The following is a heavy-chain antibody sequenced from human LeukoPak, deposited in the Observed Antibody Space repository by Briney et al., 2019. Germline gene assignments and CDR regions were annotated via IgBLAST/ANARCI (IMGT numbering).Heavy chain of an antibody. Sequence: ASVKVSCKASGYTFTSYGISWVRQAPGQGLEWMGWICAYNGNTNYAQKLQGRVTMTTDTSTSTAYMELRSLRSDDTAVYYCARALDDYYDSSGYYPYYFDYWGQGTLVTVSS. D-gene: IGHD3-22*01. J-gene: IGHJ4*02. CDR1: GYTFTSYG. CDR3: ARALDDYYDSSGYYPYYFDY. CDR2: ICAYNGNT. V-gene: IGHV1-18*01.